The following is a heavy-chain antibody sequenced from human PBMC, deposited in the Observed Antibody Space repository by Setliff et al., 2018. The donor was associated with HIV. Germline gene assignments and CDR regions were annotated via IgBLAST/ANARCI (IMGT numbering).Heavy chain of an antibody. CDR1: GYTFTSYY. Sequence: GASVKVSCKASGYTFTSYYMHWVRQAPGQGLEWMGIINPSGGSTSYAQKFQGRVTMTRDTSTSTVYMELSSLRSEDTAVYYCAINDRTYFYDSSGYYGNWFDPWGQGTLVTVSS. CDR3: AINDRTYFYDSSGYYGNWFDP. D-gene: IGHD3-22*01. CDR2: INPSGGST. V-gene: IGHV1-46*01. J-gene: IGHJ5*02.